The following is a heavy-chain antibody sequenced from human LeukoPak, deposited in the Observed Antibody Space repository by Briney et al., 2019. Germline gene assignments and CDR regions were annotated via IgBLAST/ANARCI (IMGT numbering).Heavy chain of an antibody. CDR2: ISSDGRTK. D-gene: IGHD6-19*01. CDR3: AKRDSSGWYYFDY. J-gene: IGHJ4*02. V-gene: IGHV3-30*18. CDR1: GFTFSNYG. Sequence: PGGSLRLSCVGYGFTFSNYGMHWVRQAPGKGLEWVAVISSDGRTKYDADSVKGRFTISRDNAKSTLYLQMNSLRTEDTAVYYCAKRDSSGWYYFDYWGQGTLVTVSS.